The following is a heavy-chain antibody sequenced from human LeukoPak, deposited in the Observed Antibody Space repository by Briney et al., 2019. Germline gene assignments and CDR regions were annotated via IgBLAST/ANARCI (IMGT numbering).Heavy chain of an antibody. CDR3: ARDGVTTRVFDY. D-gene: IGHD4-17*01. J-gene: IGHJ4*02. V-gene: IGHV1-24*01. CDR2: FDPEDGET. Sequence: ASVKVSCKVSGYTLTESCMHWVRQAPGKGLEWMGGFDPEDGETIYAQKFQGRVTMTEDTSTDTAYMELSSLRSEDTAVYYCARDGVTTRVFDYWGQGTLVTVSS. CDR1: GYTLTESC.